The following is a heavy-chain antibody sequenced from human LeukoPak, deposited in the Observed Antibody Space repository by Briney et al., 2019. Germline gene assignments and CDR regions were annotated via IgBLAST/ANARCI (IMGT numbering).Heavy chain of an antibody. CDR1: GFTFSSYW. Sequence: GGSLRLSCAASGFTFSSYWMSWVRQAPGKGLEWVANIKQDGSEKYYVDSMKGRFTISRDNAKNSLYLQMNSLRAEDTAVYYCARVFGWNYDYFDYWGQGTLVTVSS. J-gene: IGHJ4*02. D-gene: IGHD1-7*01. CDR2: IKQDGSEK. V-gene: IGHV3-7*01. CDR3: ARVFGWNYDYFDY.